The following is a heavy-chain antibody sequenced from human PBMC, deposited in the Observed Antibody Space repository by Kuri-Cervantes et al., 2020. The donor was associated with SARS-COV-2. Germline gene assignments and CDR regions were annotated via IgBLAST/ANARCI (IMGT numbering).Heavy chain of an antibody. CDR2: IYYSGST. Sequence: ESLKISCTVSGGSISSYYWSWIRQPPGKGLEWIGSIYYSGSTYYNPSLKSRVTISVDTSKNQFSLKLSSVTAADTAVYYCARTKGTIFGVVNWFDPWGQGTLVTVSS. CDR3: ARTKGTIFGVVNWFDP. V-gene: IGHV4-39*07. CDR1: GGSISSYY. J-gene: IGHJ5*02. D-gene: IGHD3-3*01.